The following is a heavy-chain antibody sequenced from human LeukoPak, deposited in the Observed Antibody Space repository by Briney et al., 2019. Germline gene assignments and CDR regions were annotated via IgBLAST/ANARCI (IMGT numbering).Heavy chain of an antibody. J-gene: IGHJ5*02. CDR3: ARVERHSNYSSGIWWFHP. V-gene: IGHV1-69*02. CDR2: IIPILGIA. D-gene: IGHD4-11*01. CDR1: GGTFSSYT. Sequence: SVKVSCKASGGTFSSYTISWVRQAPGQGLEWMGRIIPILGIANYAQKFQGGVTITADKSTSTAYMELSSLRSEDTAVYYCARVERHSNYSSGIWWFHPWGQGTLVTVSS.